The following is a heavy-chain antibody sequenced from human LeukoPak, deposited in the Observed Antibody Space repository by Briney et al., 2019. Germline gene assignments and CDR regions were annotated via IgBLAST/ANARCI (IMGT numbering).Heavy chain of an antibody. CDR3: ARTRFGNYDSNPLRWFDP. CDR1: GGSISSYY. Sequence: SETPSLTCTVSGGSISSYYWSWIREPPGKGQKWIGYIYYSGSTNYNPSLKSRVTISVDTSKNQFSLKLSSVTAADTAVYYCARTRFGNYDSNPLRWFDPWGQGTLVTVSS. CDR2: IYYSGST. J-gene: IGHJ5*02. D-gene: IGHD3-22*01. V-gene: IGHV4-59*01.